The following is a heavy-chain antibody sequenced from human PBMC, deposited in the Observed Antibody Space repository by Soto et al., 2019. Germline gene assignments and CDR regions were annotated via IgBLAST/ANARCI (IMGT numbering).Heavy chain of an antibody. J-gene: IGHJ4*02. CDR1: GFSLSTSGVG. Sequence: SGPTLVNHTQTLTLTCTFSGFSLSTSGVGVGWIRQPPGKALEWLALIYWDDDKRYSPSLKSRLTITKDTSKNQVVLTITNMDPVDTATYYCARQLWFGEPYYFDYWGQGTLVTVSS. D-gene: IGHD3-10*01. CDR3: ARQLWFGEPYYFDY. V-gene: IGHV2-5*02. CDR2: IYWDDDK.